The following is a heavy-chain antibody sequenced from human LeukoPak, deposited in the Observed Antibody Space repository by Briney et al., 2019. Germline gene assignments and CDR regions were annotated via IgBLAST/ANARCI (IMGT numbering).Heavy chain of an antibody. Sequence: PSETLSLTCAVYGGSFSGYYWSWIRQPPGKGLEWIGEINHSGSTNYNPSLKSRVTISVDTSKNQFSLKLSSVTAADTAVYYCARDSSGYYGGFDYWGQGTLVTVS. J-gene: IGHJ4*02. CDR2: INHSGST. CDR1: GGSFSGYY. V-gene: IGHV4-34*01. CDR3: ARDSSGYYGGFDY. D-gene: IGHD3-22*01.